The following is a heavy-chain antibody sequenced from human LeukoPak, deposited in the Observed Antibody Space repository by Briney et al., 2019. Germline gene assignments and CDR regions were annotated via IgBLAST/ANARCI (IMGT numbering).Heavy chain of an antibody. D-gene: IGHD2-8*01. CDR2: IYYSGST. Sequence: SETLSLTCTVSGGSISRSSYYWGWIRQPPGKGLEWIGSIYYSGSTHYNPSLKSRVTISADPSKNQFSLKLASVTAADTSVYFCARVGYCTNGVCYNWFDPWGQGTLVTVSS. V-gene: IGHV4-39*01. J-gene: IGHJ5*02. CDR3: ARVGYCTNGVCYNWFDP. CDR1: GGSISRSSYY.